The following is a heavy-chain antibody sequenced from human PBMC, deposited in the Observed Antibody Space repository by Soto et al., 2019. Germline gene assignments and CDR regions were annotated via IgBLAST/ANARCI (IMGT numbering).Heavy chain of an antibody. CDR2: ISYEGSNY. CDR3: AKEWGWDFWSGYYYYYYGMDV. Sequence: PGGSMRPSCGASGLTFSSSGMPWVRQAPGKGLEGVAVISYEGSNYYYAASVKGRFTISRDNSKNTVYLQRNSLRDEDTAVDYCAKEWGWDFWSGYYYYYYGMDVWGQGTTVTVSS. V-gene: IGHV3-30*18. CDR1: GLTFSSSG. D-gene: IGHD3-3*01. J-gene: IGHJ6*02.